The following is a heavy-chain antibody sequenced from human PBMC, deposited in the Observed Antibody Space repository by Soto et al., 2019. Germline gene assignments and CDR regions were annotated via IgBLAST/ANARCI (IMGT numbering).Heavy chain of an antibody. Sequence: GGSLRLSCAASGCTFSSYGMHWVRQAPGKGLEWVAVIWYDGSNKYYADSVKGRFTISRDNSKNTLYLQMNSLRAEDTAVYYCARDRWAAVDTTWLDPWGQGTLVTVSS. D-gene: IGHD6-13*01. V-gene: IGHV3-33*01. CDR1: GCTFSSYG. CDR2: IWYDGSNK. CDR3: ARDRWAAVDTTWLDP. J-gene: IGHJ5*02.